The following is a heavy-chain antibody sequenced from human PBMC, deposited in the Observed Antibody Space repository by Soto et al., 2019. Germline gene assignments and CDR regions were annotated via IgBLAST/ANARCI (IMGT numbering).Heavy chain of an antibody. J-gene: IGHJ4*02. CDR1: GGTFSSYT. Sequence: QVQLVQSGAEVKKPGSSVKVSCKASGGTFSSYTISWVRQAPGQGLEWMGRIIPILGIANYAQKFQGRVTITADKSTSTAYMELRSLRSEDTAVYYCARDAKDCTNGVCPVYWGQGTLVTVSS. CDR3: ARDAKDCTNGVCPVY. V-gene: IGHV1-69*08. CDR2: IIPILGIA. D-gene: IGHD2-8*01.